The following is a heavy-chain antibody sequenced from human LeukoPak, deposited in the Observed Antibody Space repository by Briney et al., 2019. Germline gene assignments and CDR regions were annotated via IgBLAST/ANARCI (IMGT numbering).Heavy chain of an antibody. CDR1: GGSISSYY. D-gene: IGHD3-22*01. Sequence: TSETLSLTCTVSGGSISSYYWSWIRQPPGKGLEWIGYIYYSGSTNYNPSLKSRVTISVDTSKNQFSLKLSSVTAADTAVYYCARDAPYYYDSSGYYDYWGQGTLVTVSS. CDR3: ARDAPYYYDSSGYYDY. CDR2: IYYSGST. V-gene: IGHV4-59*01. J-gene: IGHJ4*02.